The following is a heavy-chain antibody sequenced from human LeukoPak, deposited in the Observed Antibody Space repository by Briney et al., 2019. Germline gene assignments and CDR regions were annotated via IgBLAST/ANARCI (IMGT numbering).Heavy chain of an antibody. CDR3: AKFGLAGSGRYHDAFDI. Sequence: GGSLRLSCAASGFTFSSYGMTWVRQAPGKGLEWVSTISGSGGSTYYADSVKGRSTISRDNSKNTLYLQMNSLRAEDTAVYYCAKFGLAGSGRYHDAFDIWGQGTMVTVSS. J-gene: IGHJ3*02. V-gene: IGHV3-23*01. D-gene: IGHD3-10*01. CDR2: ISGSGGST. CDR1: GFTFSSYG.